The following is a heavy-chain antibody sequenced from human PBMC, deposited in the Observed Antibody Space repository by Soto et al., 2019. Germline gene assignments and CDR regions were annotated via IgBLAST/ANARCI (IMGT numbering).Heavy chain of an antibody. Sequence: ASMKVSRKGSGYTFTRYYMHWVRQAPGQRLEWMGWINPNSGGTNYAQKFQGWVTMTRDTSISTAYMELSRLRSDDTAVYYCARAFFPGIAQNALWFAPWGQGTLVTVSS. CDR2: INPNSGGT. D-gene: IGHD6-13*01. J-gene: IGHJ5*02. V-gene: IGHV1-2*04. CDR3: ARAFFPGIAQNALWFAP. CDR1: GYTFTRYY.